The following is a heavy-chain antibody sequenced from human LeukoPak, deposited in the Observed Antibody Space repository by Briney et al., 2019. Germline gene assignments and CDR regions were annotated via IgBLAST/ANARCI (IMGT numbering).Heavy chain of an antibody. V-gene: IGHV4-39*07. J-gene: IGHJ4*02. CDR1: SGSISSSSYY. CDR3: AREGDYGDHDY. D-gene: IGHD4-17*01. Sequence: SETLSLTCSVSSGSISSSSYYWGWIRQPPGKGLEWIGSIYYSGNTYYNPSLKSRVTISVDTSKNQFSLKLSSVTAADTAVYYCAREGDYGDHDYWGQGTLVTVSS. CDR2: IYYSGNT.